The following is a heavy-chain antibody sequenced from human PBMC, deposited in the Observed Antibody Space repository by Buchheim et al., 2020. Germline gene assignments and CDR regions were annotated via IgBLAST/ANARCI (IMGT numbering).Heavy chain of an antibody. CDR1: GFTFSSYA. CDR2: ISYDGSNK. J-gene: IGHJ5*02. CDR3: AREIPDNWFDP. V-gene: IGHV3-30-3*01. Sequence: QVQLVESGGGVVQPGRSLRLSCAASGFTFSSYAMHWVRQAPGKGLEWVAVISYDGSNKYYADSVKGRFTISRDNSKNTLYLQMNSLRAEDTAVYYCAREIPDNWFDPWGQGTL.